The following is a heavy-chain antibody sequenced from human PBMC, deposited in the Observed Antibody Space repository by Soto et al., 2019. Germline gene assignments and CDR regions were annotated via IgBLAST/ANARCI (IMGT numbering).Heavy chain of an antibody. V-gene: IGHV4-34*01. CDR3: ARDRGYYDSSGYLKAFDI. D-gene: IGHD3-22*01. J-gene: IGHJ3*02. Sequence: SETLSLTCAVYGGSFSGYYWSWIRQPPGKGLEWIGEINHSGSTNYNSSLKSRVTISVDTSKNQFSLKLTSVTAADTAVYYCARDRGYYDSSGYLKAFDIWGQGTMVTVSS. CDR2: INHSGST. CDR1: GGSFSGYY.